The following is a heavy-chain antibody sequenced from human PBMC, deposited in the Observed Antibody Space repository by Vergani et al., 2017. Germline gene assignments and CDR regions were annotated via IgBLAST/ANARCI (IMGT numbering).Heavy chain of an antibody. CDR2: IHTSGGT. J-gene: IGHJ4*02. V-gene: IGHV4-61*02. Sequence: QVQLQESGPGLVKPSQTLSLTCTVSGGSINSPNYYWSWIRQPAGKGLEWIGRIHTSGGTNYNPSLKSRVTMSEDTSKNQFSLNLTSVTAADTAVYFCARGSGLGGSCYKPLFDYWGQGILVTGSS. D-gene: IGHD2-15*01. CDR1: GGSINSPNYY. CDR3: ARGSGLGGSCYKPLFDY.